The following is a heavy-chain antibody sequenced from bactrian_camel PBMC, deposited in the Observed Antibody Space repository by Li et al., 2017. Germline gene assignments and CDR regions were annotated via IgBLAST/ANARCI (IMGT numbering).Heavy chain of an antibody. D-gene: IGHD3*01. Sequence: VQLVESGGGLVQPGGSLRLSCAASGFTFDKDHMAWVRQAPGKGLEWVATTDTYYADSMKGRFTISRDNAKNTLYLQLNSLRTEDTAMYYCAGAPPNGLIYQWAYEYHYWGQGTQVTVS. CDR2: TDT. CDR3: AGAPPNGLIYQWAYEYHY. CDR1: GFTFDKDH. V-gene: IGHV3S40*01. J-gene: IGHJ4*01.